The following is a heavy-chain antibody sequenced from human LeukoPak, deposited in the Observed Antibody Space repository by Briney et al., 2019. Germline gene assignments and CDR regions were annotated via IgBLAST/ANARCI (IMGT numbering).Heavy chain of an antibody. CDR3: ARDGDRFTAYCGGDCYPRGWFDP. D-gene: IGHD2-21*01. J-gene: IGHJ5*02. Sequence: SQTLSLTCTVSGGSISSGDYYWSWIRQPPGKGLEWIGYIYYSGSTYYNPSLKSRVTISVDRSKNQFSLKPSSVTAADTAVYYCARDGDRFTAYCGGDCYPRGWFDPWGQGTLVTVSS. CDR2: IYYSGST. V-gene: IGHV4-30-4*01. CDR1: GGSISSGDYY.